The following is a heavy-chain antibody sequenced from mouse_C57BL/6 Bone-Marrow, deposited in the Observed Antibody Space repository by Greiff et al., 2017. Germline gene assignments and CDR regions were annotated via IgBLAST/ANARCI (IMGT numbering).Heavy chain of an antibody. J-gene: IGHJ4*01. V-gene: IGHV1-64*01. CDR3: ARWGKGGVYYAMDY. CDR1: GYTFTSYW. Sequence: QVQLQQPGAELVKPGASVKLSCKASGYTFTSYWMHWVKQRPGQGLEWIGMIHPNSGSTNYNEKFKSKATLTVDKSSSTAYMQLSSLTSEDSAVYYCARWGKGGVYYAMDYWGQGTSVTVSS. D-gene: IGHD1-3*01. CDR2: IHPNSGST.